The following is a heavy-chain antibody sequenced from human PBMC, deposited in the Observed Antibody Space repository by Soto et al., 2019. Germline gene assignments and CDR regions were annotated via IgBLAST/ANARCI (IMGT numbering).Heavy chain of an antibody. D-gene: IGHD2-2*01. J-gene: IGHJ5*01. CDR3: VRLRDALRFEY. CDR2: IHPNRGTT. CDR1: GYTFHGYY. Sequence: ASVKVSCRASGYTFHGYYLHWVRQAPGQGLEWMGRIHPNRGTTNFAQKFQGRVTMTSDTSISTAYMELSRLRSDDTALYYCVRLRDALRFEYWGQGTLVTVSS. V-gene: IGHV1-2*02.